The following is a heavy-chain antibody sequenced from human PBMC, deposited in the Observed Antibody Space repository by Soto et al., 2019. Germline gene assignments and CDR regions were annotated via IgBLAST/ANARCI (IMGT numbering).Heavy chain of an antibody. CDR1: GYTFTSYA. Sequence: ASVKVSCKASGYTFTSYAMHWVRQAPGQRLEWMGWINAGNGNTKYSQKFQGRVTITRDTSASTAYMELSSLRSEDTAVYYCARALVDYYDSSGYLGAFDYWGQGTLVTVSS. CDR3: ARALVDYYDSSGYLGAFDY. J-gene: IGHJ4*02. CDR2: INAGNGNT. D-gene: IGHD3-22*01. V-gene: IGHV1-3*01.